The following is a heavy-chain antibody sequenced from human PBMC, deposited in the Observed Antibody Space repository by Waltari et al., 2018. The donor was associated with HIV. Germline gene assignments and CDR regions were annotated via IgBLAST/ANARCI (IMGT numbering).Heavy chain of an antibody. CDR1: GGSFSGYY. V-gene: IGHV4-34*01. Sequence: QVQLQQSGAGLLKPSETLSLTCTVPGGSFSGYYWRWIRQPPGQGLEWIGEVNHSGNINYNPSLKSRLIISVDTSKSQFSLRLKSVTAADTAVYYCSREGYGGNPANDFDFWGQGTLVSVSS. CDR2: VNHSGNI. J-gene: IGHJ4*02. CDR3: SREGYGGNPANDFDF. D-gene: IGHD2-15*01.